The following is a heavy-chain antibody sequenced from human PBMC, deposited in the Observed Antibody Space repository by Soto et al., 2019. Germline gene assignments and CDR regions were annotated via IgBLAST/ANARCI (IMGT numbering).Heavy chain of an antibody. V-gene: IGHV5-51*01. J-gene: IGHJ4*02. CDR1: GYAFMTRY. Sequence: GESLKISCKASGYAFMTRYIGWARQMPGKGLEWVGIIYPGDSETRYSPSFQGRVTISADESINTVYLQWSSLKASDTAIYYCARQSRPGGGTSYWGQGTLVTAPQ. CDR3: ARQSRPGGGTSY. D-gene: IGHD3-16*01. CDR2: IYPGDSET.